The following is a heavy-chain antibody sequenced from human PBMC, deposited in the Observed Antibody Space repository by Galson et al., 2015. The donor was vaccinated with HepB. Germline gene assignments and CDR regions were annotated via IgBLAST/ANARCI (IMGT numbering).Heavy chain of an antibody. J-gene: IGHJ6*02. V-gene: IGHV1-46*01. CDR2: INPSGGST. CDR3: AREIAAQDRYYYYYGMDV. CDR1: GYTFTSYY. D-gene: IGHD6-6*01. Sequence: SVKVSCKASGYTFTSYYMHWVRQAPGQGLEWMGIINPSGGSTSYAQKFQGRVTMTRDTSTSTVYMELSSLRSEDTAVYYCAREIAAQDRYYYYYGMDVWGQGTTVTVSS.